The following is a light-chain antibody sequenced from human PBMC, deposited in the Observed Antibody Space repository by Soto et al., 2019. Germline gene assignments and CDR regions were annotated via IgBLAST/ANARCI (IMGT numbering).Light chain of an antibody. CDR3: CSYAGSYPYV. CDR1: SSDVGGYNY. V-gene: IGLV2-11*01. CDR2: DVS. J-gene: IGLJ1*01. Sequence: QSALTQPRSVSGSPGQPVTISCTGTSSDVGGYNYVSWYQQHPGKAPKLMICDVSKRPSGVPDRFSGSKSGNTASLTISGLQAEDEADYYCCSYAGSYPYVFGTGTKVTVL.